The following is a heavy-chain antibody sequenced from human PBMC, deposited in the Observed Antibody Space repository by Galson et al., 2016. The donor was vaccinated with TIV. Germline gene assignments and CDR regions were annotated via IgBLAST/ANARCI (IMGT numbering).Heavy chain of an antibody. V-gene: IGHV4-30-4*08. J-gene: IGHJ6*02. CDR1: SISNGDYY. CDR3: ARCRGDYYYGIDV. D-gene: IGHD3-10*01. CDR2: VYYSGAT. Sequence: SISNGDYYWTWIRQPPGKGLEWVGYVYYSGATNYNPSLKRRVTLSVDRSTNQFSLRLNSVTAADTAVYSCARCRGDYYYGIDVWGQGTTVTVSS.